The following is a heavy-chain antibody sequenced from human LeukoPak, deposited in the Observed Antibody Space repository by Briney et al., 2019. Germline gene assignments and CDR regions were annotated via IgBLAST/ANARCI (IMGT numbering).Heavy chain of an antibody. D-gene: IGHD2-21*01. Sequence: SETLSLTCTVSGGSISSYYWSWIRQPPGKGLEWIGYIYYSGSTNYNLSLKSRVTISVDTSKNQFSLKLSSVTAADTAVYYCAREPYSGQLDYWGQGTLVTVSS. V-gene: IGHV4-59*01. CDR2: IYYSGST. CDR1: GGSISSYY. J-gene: IGHJ4*02. CDR3: AREPYSGQLDY.